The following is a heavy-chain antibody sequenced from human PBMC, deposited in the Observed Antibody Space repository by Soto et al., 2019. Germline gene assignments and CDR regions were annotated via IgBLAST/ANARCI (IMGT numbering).Heavy chain of an antibody. Sequence: GGSLRLSCAASGFTFSSYAMSWVRQAPGKGLEWVSAISGSGGSTYYADSVKGRFTISRDNSKNTLYLQMNSLRAEDTAVYYCAENRPRSIAAAGLFDYWGQGTLVTVSS. CDR1: GFTFSSYA. D-gene: IGHD6-13*01. J-gene: IGHJ4*02. CDR2: ISGSGGST. CDR3: AENRPRSIAAAGLFDY. V-gene: IGHV3-23*01.